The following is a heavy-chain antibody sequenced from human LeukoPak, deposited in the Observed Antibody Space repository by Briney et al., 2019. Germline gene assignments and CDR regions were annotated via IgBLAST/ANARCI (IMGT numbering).Heavy chain of an antibody. J-gene: IGHJ4*02. V-gene: IGHV4-59*01. CDR2: IYYSGST. CDR1: GGSISSYY. CDR3: ARSESSALLD. Sequence: SETLSLTCTVSGGSISSYYCSWIRQPPGKGLEWIRYIYYSGSTNYNPSLKSRVTISVDTSKNQFSLKLSAVTAADTAVYYCARSESSALLDWGQGTLVTVSS. D-gene: IGHD3-22*01.